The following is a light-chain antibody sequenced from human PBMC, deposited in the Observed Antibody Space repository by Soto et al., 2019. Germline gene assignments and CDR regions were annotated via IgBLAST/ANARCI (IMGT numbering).Light chain of an antibody. CDR1: SSDVGGHNH. V-gene: IGLV2-14*01. CDR3: NSYTSSSTHV. Sequence: QSVLTQPASVCGSPGQSITISCTGSSSDVGGHNHVSWYQQHPGKAPKLIIYEVGNRPSGVSNRFSGSKSGNTASLTISGFQAEDEADYYCNSYTSSSTHVFGTGTKLTVL. CDR2: EVG. J-gene: IGLJ1*01.